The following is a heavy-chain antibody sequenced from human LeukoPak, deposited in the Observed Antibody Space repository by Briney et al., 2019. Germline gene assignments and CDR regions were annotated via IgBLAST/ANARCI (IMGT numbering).Heavy chain of an antibody. Sequence: GGSLRLSCAGYGFTFSGYAMSWVRQAPGKGLEWVSSITSSSSYIYYADSVKGRFTISRDNAKNSLYLQMNSLRAEDTAVYYCARDGLYYDSSGLDYWGQGTLVTVSS. J-gene: IGHJ4*02. V-gene: IGHV3-21*01. D-gene: IGHD3-22*01. CDR1: GFTFSGYA. CDR3: ARDGLYYDSSGLDY. CDR2: ITSSSSYI.